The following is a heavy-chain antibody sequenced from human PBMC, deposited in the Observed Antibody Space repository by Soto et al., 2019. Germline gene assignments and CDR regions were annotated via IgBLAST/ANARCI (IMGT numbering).Heavy chain of an antibody. V-gene: IGHV4-59*01. CDR3: ARDARYYGMDV. J-gene: IGHJ6*02. Sequence: SETLSLTCTVSGGSISSYYWSWIRQPPGKGLEWIGNIYYSGSTNYNPSLKSRVTISVDTSKNQFSLNLTSVIAADTAVYYCARDARYYGMDVWGQGTTVTVSS. CDR1: GGSISSYY. CDR2: IYYSGST.